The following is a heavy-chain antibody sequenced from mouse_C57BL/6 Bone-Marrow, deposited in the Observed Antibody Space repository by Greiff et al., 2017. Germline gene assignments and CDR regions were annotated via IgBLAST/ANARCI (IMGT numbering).Heavy chain of an antibody. J-gene: IGHJ4*01. Sequence: VQLQQPGAELVKPGASVKMSCTASGYTFTSYWITWVKQRPGQGLEWIGDISPGSGSTNYIEKFESKATLTVDTSSSTDYMQLSSLTSEDSAGYCCARWSYAMDYWGQGTSVTVSS. V-gene: IGHV1-55*01. CDR2: ISPGSGST. CDR1: GYTFTSYW. CDR3: ARWSYAMDY.